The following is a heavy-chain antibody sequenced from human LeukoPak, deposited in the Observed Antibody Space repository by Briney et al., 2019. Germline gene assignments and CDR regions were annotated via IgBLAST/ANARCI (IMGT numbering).Heavy chain of an antibody. V-gene: IGHV3-23*01. CDR3: ANNWNFDS. D-gene: IGHD1-1*01. CDR2: ISGSGDRT. CDR1: GFTFSNYA. J-gene: IGHJ4*02. Sequence: PGGSLRLSCAASGFTFSNYALTWGRQAPGKGLEWVSGISGSGDRTYYAEPVKGRFTISRDNSKNTLYLQMNSLRVEDTAVYYCANNWNFDSWGQGTLVTVSS.